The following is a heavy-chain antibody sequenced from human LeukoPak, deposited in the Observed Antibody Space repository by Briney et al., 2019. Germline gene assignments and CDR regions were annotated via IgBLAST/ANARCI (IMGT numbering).Heavy chain of an antibody. D-gene: IGHD2-15*01. CDR1: GGSISSSTYY. Sequence: SETLSLTCTVSGGSISSSTYYWGWVRQPPGKGLEWIGSIKYGGSTYYNPSLKSRVTISVDTSKNQFSLKLSSVTAADTAVYYCARLVVVGATDYFDYWGQGTLVTVSS. V-gene: IGHV4-39*01. CDR3: ARLVVVGATDYFDY. J-gene: IGHJ4*02. CDR2: IKYGGST.